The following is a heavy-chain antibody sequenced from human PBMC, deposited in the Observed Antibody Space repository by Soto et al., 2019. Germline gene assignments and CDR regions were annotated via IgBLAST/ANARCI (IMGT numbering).Heavy chain of an antibody. CDR3: ATNIVVVGGMDV. D-gene: IGHD2-2*01. Sequence: ASVKVSCKVSGYTLTELSMHWVRQAPGKGLEWMGGFDPEDGETIYAQKFQGRVTMTEDTSTDTAYMELSSLRSEDTAVYYCATNIVVVGGMDVWGQGTTVTVSS. CDR1: GYTLTELS. V-gene: IGHV1-24*01. CDR2: FDPEDGET. J-gene: IGHJ6*02.